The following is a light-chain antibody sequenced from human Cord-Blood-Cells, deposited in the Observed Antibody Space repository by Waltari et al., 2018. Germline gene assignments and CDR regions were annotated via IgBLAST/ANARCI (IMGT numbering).Light chain of an antibody. CDR2: DVS. Sequence: QSALTQPRSVSGSPGQSVTISCTGTSSDVGGYTYVSWSQQHPGKAPKLMIYDVSTRPSGVPDRFSGSKSGNTASLTISGLQAEDEADYYCCSYAGSYTYVVFGGGTKLTVL. CDR1: SSDVGGYTY. V-gene: IGLV2-11*01. CDR3: CSYAGSYTYVV. J-gene: IGLJ2*01.